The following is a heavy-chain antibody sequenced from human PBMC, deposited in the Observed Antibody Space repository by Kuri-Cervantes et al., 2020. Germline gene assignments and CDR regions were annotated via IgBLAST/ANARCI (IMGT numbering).Heavy chain of an antibody. Sequence: PSVKVSCKVSGYTLTELSMHWVRQAPGKGLEWMGGFDPEDGETIYAQKFQGRVTMTEDTSTDTAYMELSSLRSEDTAVYYCATSVIMGCSSTSCSIDYWGQGTLVTVSS. CDR2: FDPEDGET. CDR1: GYTLTELS. J-gene: IGHJ4*02. CDR3: ATSVIMGCSSTSCSIDY. V-gene: IGHV1-24*01. D-gene: IGHD2-2*01.